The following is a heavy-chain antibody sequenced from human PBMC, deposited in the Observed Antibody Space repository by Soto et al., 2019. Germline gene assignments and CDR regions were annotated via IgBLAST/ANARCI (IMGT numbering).Heavy chain of an antibody. J-gene: IGHJ4*02. V-gene: IGHV3-74*01. CDR2: INSDGSST. CDR3: ARDYSYACDY. Sequence: PGGSLRLSCAASGFIFSNSWMHWVRQAPGKGLVWVSRINSDGSSTSYAESVKGRFTISRDNSKNTLYLQMNSLRAEDTAVYYCARDYSYACDYWGQGTLVTVSS. CDR1: GFIFSNSW. D-gene: IGHD3-16*01.